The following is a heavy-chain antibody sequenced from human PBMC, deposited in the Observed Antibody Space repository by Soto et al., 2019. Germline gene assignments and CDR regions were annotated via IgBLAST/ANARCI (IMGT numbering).Heavy chain of an antibody. Sequence: GGSLRLSCAASGFTFSSYSMNWVHQAPGKGLEWVSSISSSSSYIYYADSVKGRFTISRDNAKNSLYLQMNSLRAEDTAVYYCARDTSGYYLFDYWGQGTLVTVSS. J-gene: IGHJ4*02. D-gene: IGHD3-22*01. CDR1: GFTFSSYS. CDR3: ARDTSGYYLFDY. CDR2: ISSSSSYI. V-gene: IGHV3-21*01.